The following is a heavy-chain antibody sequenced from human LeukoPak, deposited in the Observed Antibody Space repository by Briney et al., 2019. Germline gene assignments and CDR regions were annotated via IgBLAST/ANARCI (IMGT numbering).Heavy chain of an antibody. CDR2: ISGSGSTI. V-gene: IGHV3-48*03. CDR1: GFTFSSYE. J-gene: IGHJ6*04. D-gene: IGHD3-10*02. CDR3: AELGITMIGGV. Sequence: GGSLRLSCAASGFTFSSYEMNWVRQAPGQGLEWVSYISGSGSTIYYADSVKGRFTISRDNAKNSLYLQMNSLRAEDTAVYYCAELGITMIGGVWGKGTTVTISS.